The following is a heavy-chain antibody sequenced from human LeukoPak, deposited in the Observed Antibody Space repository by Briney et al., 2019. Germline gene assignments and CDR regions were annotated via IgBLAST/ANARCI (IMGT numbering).Heavy chain of an antibody. J-gene: IGHJ5*02. Sequence: GGSLRLSCAASGFTFSSYSMNWVRQAPGKGLEWLSSISSSSSYIYYADSVKGRFTISRDNAKNSLYLQMNSLRAEDTAVYYCARGYYDSSGYYLRWFDPWGQGTLVTVSS. D-gene: IGHD3-22*01. V-gene: IGHV3-21*01. CDR1: GFTFSSYS. CDR3: ARGYYDSSGYYLRWFDP. CDR2: ISSSSSYI.